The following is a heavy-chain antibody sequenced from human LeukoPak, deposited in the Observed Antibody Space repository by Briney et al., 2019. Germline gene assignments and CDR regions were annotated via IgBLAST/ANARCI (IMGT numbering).Heavy chain of an antibody. J-gene: IGHJ3*02. V-gene: IGHV3-21*04. CDR3: AKALAPYSSGTDDAFDI. D-gene: IGHD3-22*01. CDR1: GFTFSSYS. Sequence: PGGSLRLSCAASGFTFSSYSMNWVRQAPGKGLEWVSSISSSSSYIYYADSVKGRFTISRDNAKNSLYLQMNSLRAEDTALYYCAKALAPYSSGTDDAFDIWGQGTMVTVSS. CDR2: ISSSSSYI.